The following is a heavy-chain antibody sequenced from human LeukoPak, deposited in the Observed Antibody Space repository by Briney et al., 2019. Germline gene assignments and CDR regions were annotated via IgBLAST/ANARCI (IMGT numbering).Heavy chain of an antibody. CDR1: GFTFSTYS. Sequence: PGGSLRLSCAASGFTFSTYSMNWVRQAPGKGLEWVAVISYDGSNKYYADSVKGRFTISRDNSKNTLYLQMNSLRAEDTAVYYCAKDLLTYGDLLGYFDYWGQGTLVTVSS. V-gene: IGHV3-30*18. CDR2: ISYDGSNK. CDR3: AKDLLTYGDLLGYFDY. D-gene: IGHD4-17*01. J-gene: IGHJ4*02.